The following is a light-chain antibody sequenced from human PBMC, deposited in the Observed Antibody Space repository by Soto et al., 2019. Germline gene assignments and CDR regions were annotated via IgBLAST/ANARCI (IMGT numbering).Light chain of an antibody. J-gene: IGKJ2*01. CDR1: QSLLHSNGYTY. Sequence: DIVMTQSPLSLPVTPGEPASISCRSSQSLLHSNGYTYLDWYLQKPGQSPQLLIYLGSLRASGVPDRFIGSASGTDFTLKISRVEAEEVGVYYCMQFLETSHTFGQGTKLEIK. CDR3: MQFLETSHT. CDR2: LGS. V-gene: IGKV2-28*01.